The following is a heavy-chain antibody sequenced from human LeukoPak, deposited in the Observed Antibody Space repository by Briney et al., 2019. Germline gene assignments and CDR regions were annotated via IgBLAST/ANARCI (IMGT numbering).Heavy chain of an antibody. V-gene: IGHV4-4*08. J-gene: IGHJ3*02. CDR3: ASYGSGSSAFDI. CDR1: GGSISSYY. D-gene: IGHD3-10*01. CDR2: IYTSGST. Sequence: SESLSLTCTVSGGSISSYYWSWIRQPPGKGLEWIGRIYTSGSTNYNPSLKSRVTISVDTSKNQFSLKLSSVTAADTAVYYCASYGSGSSAFDIWGQGTMVTVSS.